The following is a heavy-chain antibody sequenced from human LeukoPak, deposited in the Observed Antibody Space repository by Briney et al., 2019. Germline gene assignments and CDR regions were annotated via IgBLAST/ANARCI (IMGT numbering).Heavy chain of an antibody. CDR2: INPSGGST. CDR1: GYTFTSYY. V-gene: IGHV1-46*01. Sequence: ASVKVSCKASGYTFTSYYIYWVRQAPGQGLEWMGIINPSGGSTSYAQKFQGRVTMTRDTSTSTVYMELSSLRSEDTAVYYCARDPRDYDSSGYYYDYWGQGTLVTVSS. D-gene: IGHD3-22*01. J-gene: IGHJ4*02. CDR3: ARDPRDYDSSGYYYDY.